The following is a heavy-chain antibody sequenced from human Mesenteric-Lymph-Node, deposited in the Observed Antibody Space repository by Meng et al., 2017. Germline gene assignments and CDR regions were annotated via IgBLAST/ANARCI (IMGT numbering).Heavy chain of an antibody. D-gene: IGHD2-2*02. J-gene: IGHJ4*02. Sequence: GGSLRLSCAASGFTFTNAWMNWVRQAPGKGLEWVGRIKSKIDGGTTDYAAPVKGRFTISRDDSKNTLYLQMNSLETEDTAVYYCTTDWGPYTGRYWHYFDYWGQGTLVTVSS. CDR3: TTDWGPYTGRYWHYFDY. V-gene: IGHV3-15*01. CDR1: GFTFTNAW. CDR2: IKSKIDGGTT.